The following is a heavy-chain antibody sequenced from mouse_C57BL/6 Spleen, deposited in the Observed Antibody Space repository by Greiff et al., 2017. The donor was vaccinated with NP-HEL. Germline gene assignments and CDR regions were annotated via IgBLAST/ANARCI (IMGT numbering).Heavy chain of an antibody. V-gene: IGHV5-4*01. CDR2: ISDGGSYT. CDR1: GFTFSSYA. J-gene: IGHJ3*01. Sequence: EVKVEESGGGLVKPGGSLKLSCAASGFTFSSYAMSWVRQTPEKRLEWVATISDGGSYTYYPDNVKGRFTISRDNAKNNLYLQMSHLKSEDTAMYYCARDGDYGWFAYWGQGTLVTVSA. D-gene: IGHD2-4*01. CDR3: ARDGDYGWFAY.